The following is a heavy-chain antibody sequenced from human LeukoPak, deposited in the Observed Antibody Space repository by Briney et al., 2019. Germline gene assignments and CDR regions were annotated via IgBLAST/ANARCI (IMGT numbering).Heavy chain of an antibody. Sequence: GGSLRLSCTASGFPFSDYVMHWVRQAPGKGLEWVSVIRYDGNNKYYADSVKGRFTISRDNSKNTLYLQMNSLESEDTAVYYCAKDRWGAVASFDYWGQGTLVTVSS. CDR2: IRYDGNNK. D-gene: IGHD6-19*01. J-gene: IGHJ4*02. CDR3: AKDRWGAVASFDY. V-gene: IGHV3-30*02. CDR1: GFPFSDYV.